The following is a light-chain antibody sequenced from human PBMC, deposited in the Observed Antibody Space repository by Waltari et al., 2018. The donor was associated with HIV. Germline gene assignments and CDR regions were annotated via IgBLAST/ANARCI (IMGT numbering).Light chain of an antibody. CDR2: EVT. CDR3: ASYGGTNDLV. J-gene: IGLJ3*02. CDR1: SSDIGGYNY. V-gene: IGLV2-8*01. Sequence: QSALTQPPSASGSPGQSVAISCTGTSSDIGGYNYVSWYQQHPGKAPKLMIFEVTKRPSGVPDRFSGAQSGNTASLTGSGLQAEDEADYYCASYGGTNDLVFGGGTKLTVL.